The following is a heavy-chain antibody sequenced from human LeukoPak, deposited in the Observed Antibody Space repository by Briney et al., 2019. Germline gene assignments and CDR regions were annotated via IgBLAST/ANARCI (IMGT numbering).Heavy chain of an antibody. J-gene: IGHJ4*02. Sequence: PGGSLRLSCAASGFAFSNAWMSWVRQAPGKGLEWVGRIKSKTDGGTTDYAAPVKGRFTISRDDSKNTLYLQMNSPKTEDTAVYYCTTDSGWYPFDYWGQGTLVTVSS. CDR3: TTDSGWYPFDY. D-gene: IGHD6-19*01. V-gene: IGHV3-15*01. CDR1: GFAFSNAW. CDR2: IKSKTDGGTT.